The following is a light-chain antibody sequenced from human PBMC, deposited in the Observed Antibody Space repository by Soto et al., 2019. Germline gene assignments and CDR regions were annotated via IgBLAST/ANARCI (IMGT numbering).Light chain of an antibody. CDR1: QSVFSS. V-gene: IGKV3-15*01. CDR2: GAA. Sequence: EIVMTQSPATLSVSPGERATLSCRASQSVFSSLAWYQHKPGQAPRLLIYGAATRATGIPARFSGSGSGTEFTLTISSLQSEDFAVYFCQQYHNWPAFGQGTKVDIK. J-gene: IGKJ1*01. CDR3: QQYHNWPA.